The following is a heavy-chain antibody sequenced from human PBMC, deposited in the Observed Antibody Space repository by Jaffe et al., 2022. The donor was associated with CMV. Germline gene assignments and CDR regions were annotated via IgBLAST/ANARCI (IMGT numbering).Heavy chain of an antibody. V-gene: IGHV1-2*04. CDR3: ARAGHYYGSGSYYKASYYYYYMDV. Sequence: QVQLVQSGAEVKKPGASVKVSCKASGYTFTGYYMHWVRQAPGQGLEWMGWINPNSGGTNYAQKFQGWVTMTRDTSISTAYMELSRLRSDDTAVYYCARAGHYYGSGSYYKASYYYYYMDVWGKGTTVTVSS. CDR1: GYTFTGYY. J-gene: IGHJ6*03. D-gene: IGHD3-10*01. CDR2: INPNSGGT.